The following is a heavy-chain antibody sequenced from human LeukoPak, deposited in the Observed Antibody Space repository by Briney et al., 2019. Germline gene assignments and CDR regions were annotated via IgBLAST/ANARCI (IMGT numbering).Heavy chain of an antibody. D-gene: IGHD5-18*01. CDR1: GFTFSSHD. CDR2: IGTAGGT. V-gene: IGHV3-13*04. J-gene: IGHJ4*02. CDR3: ASLSYGSLFVY. Sequence: PGGSLRLSCAASGFTFSSHDMHWVRQATGKGLEWVSAIGTAGGTYYPGSVKGRFTISRENAKNSLYLQMNSLRAEDTAVYYCASLSYGSLFVYWGQGTLVTVSS.